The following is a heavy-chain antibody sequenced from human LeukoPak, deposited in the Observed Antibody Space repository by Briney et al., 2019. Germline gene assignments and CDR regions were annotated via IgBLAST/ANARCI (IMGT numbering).Heavy chain of an antibody. CDR2: INAGNGNT. D-gene: IGHD3-3*01. V-gene: IGHV1-3*01. CDR3: ARTYYDFWSGYRPLYYFDY. Sequence: GASVKVSCKASGYTFTSYAMHWVRQAPGQRLEWMGWINAGNGNTKYSQKFQGRVTITRDTSASTAYMELSSLGSEDTAVYYCARTYYDFWSGYRPLYYFDYWGQGTLVTVSS. J-gene: IGHJ4*02. CDR1: GYTFTSYA.